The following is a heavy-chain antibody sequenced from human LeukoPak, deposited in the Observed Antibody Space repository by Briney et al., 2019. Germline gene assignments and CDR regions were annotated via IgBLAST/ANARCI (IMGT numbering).Heavy chain of an antibody. CDR2: ISAYNGNT. CDR1: GYTFTSYG. J-gene: IGHJ5*02. Sequence: ASVKVSCKASGYTFTSYGISWVRQAPGQGLEWRGWISAYNGNTNYAQKLQGRVTMTTDTSTSTAYMELRSLRSDDTAVYYCARESMITFGGDTFDPWGQGTLVTVSS. CDR3: ARESMITFGGDTFDP. V-gene: IGHV1-18*04. D-gene: IGHD3-16*01.